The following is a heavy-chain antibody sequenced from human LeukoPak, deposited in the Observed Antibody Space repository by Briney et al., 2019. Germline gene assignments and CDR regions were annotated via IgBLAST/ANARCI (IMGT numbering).Heavy chain of an antibody. Sequence: GGSLRLSCAASGFTFDDYTMHWVRQAPGKGLEWVSLISWDGGSTYYADSVKGRFTISRDNAKNSLYLQMNSLRAEDTAVYYCASGSYDYVWGSYRYFDYWGQGTLVTVSS. CDR1: GFTFDDYT. V-gene: IGHV3-43*01. CDR3: ASGSYDYVWGSYRYFDY. D-gene: IGHD3-16*02. CDR2: ISWDGGST. J-gene: IGHJ4*02.